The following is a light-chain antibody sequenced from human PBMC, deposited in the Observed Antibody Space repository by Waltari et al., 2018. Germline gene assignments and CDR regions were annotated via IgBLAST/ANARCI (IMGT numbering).Light chain of an antibody. CDR1: QSVSSN. CDR2: GAS. Sequence: EIVMTQSPATLSVSPGERATLSCRASQSVSSNLAWYQQIPGQAPRLLIYGASTRATGIPARFTGSGSGTEFTLTISSMQSEDFAVYYCQQYNNWPGTFGKGTKVEIK. V-gene: IGKV3-15*01. J-gene: IGKJ1*01. CDR3: QQYNNWPGT.